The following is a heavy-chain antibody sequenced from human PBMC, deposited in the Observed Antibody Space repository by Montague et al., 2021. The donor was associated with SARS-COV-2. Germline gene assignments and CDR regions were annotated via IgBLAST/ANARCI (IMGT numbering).Heavy chain of an antibody. V-gene: IGHV4-4*07. CDR1: GGSITTYY. CDR3: ARDASSANSPANNWFDS. Sequence: SETLSLTCSVSGGSITTYYWSWVRQPAGKGLEWIGRLSTSGSTNYNPSLKSRVTMSLGTSKNQVSLKLSSVTAADTAVYYCARDASSANSPANNWFDSWGQGTLVTVSP. J-gene: IGHJ5*01. CDR2: LSTSGST. D-gene: IGHD4/OR15-4a*01.